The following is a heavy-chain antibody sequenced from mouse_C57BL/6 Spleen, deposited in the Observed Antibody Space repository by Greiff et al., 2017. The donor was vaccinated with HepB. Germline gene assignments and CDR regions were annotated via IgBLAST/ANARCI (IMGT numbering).Heavy chain of an antibody. D-gene: IGHD1-1*01. CDR2: ISYDGSN. J-gene: IGHJ2*01. CDR1: GYSITSGYY. CDR3: AHYGSSYDYFDY. V-gene: IGHV3-6*01. Sequence: DGKLQESGPGLVKPSQSLSLTCSVTGYSITSGYYWNWIRQFPGNKLEWMGYISYDGSNNYNPSLKNRISITRDTSKNQFFLKLNSVTTEDTSTYYCAHYGSSYDYFDYWGQGTTLTVSS.